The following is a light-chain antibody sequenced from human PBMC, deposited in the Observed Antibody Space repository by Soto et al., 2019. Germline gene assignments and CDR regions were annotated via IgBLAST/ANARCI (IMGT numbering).Light chain of an antibody. CDR3: AAWDDSLNGYV. CDR1: SSNIGTNA. CDR2: NNN. Sequence: QPVLTQPPSASGTPGQRVTIYCSGGSSNIGTNAVNWYQQLPGTAPKLLIYNNNQRPSGVPDRFSGSKSGTSASLAISGLQSEDEADYYCAAWDDSLNGYVFGTGTKVTVL. V-gene: IGLV1-44*01. J-gene: IGLJ1*01.